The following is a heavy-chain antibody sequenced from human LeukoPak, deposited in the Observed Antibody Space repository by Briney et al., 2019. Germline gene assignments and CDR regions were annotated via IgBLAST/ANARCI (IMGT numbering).Heavy chain of an antibody. Sequence: GASVKVSCKASGGAFSSYAISWVREAPGQGLEWMGGIIPIFGTANYAQKFQGRVTITADESTSTAYMELSSLRSEDTAVYDCAQIVVVPWDAFDICGQGPVVTVSS. CDR3: AQIVVVPWDAFDI. CDR1: GGAFSSYA. CDR2: IIPIFGTA. D-gene: IGHD3-22*01. V-gene: IGHV1-69*01. J-gene: IGHJ3*02.